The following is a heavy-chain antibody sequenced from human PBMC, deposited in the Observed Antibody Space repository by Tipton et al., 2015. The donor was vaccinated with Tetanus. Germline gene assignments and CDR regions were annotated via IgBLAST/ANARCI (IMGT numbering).Heavy chain of an antibody. D-gene: IGHD3-10*01. CDR1: GGTFTSYA. CDR2: ILPIFGTT. V-gene: IGHV1-69*06. J-gene: IGHJ4*01. Sequence: QSGPEVKKPGSSVKVSCKASGGTFTSYAFSWVRQAPGQGLEWMGTILPIFGTTNYAQKFQGRVTITADKSTRTVYMELSSPRSGDTAIYYCARDYDGSEPYDYWGQGTLVTVSS. CDR3: ARDYDGSEPYDY.